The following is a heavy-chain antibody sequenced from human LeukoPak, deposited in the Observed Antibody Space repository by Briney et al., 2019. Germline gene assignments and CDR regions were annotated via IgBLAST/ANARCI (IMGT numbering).Heavy chain of an antibody. CDR3: ARDGNYYGSGSYYGIDY. CDR2: IIPIFGTA. Sequence: SVKVSCKASGGTFSSYAISWVRQAPGQGLEWMGGIIPIFGTANYAQKFQGRVTITADESTSIAYMELSSLRSEDTAVYYCARDGNYYGSGSYYGIDYWGQGTLVTVSS. D-gene: IGHD3-10*01. J-gene: IGHJ4*02. V-gene: IGHV1-69*13. CDR1: GGTFSSYA.